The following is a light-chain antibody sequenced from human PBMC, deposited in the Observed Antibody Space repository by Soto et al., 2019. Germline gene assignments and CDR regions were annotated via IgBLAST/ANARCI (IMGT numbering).Light chain of an antibody. CDR2: LGS. CDR3: MQALQTPLT. CDR1: QRLLGSNGNNH. V-gene: IGKV2-28*01. Sequence: DIVMTQSPLSLPVILGEPASISCWSRQRLLGSNGNNHFTSYLQKPGQSPPVLIYLGSNRASGVPDRFSVSGSGTDFTLKISRVEDEDVRLYYCMQALQTPLTFGQGTRLEIK. J-gene: IGKJ5*01.